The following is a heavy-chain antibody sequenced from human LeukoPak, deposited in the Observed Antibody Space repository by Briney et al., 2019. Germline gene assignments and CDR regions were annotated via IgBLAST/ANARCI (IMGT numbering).Heavy chain of an antibody. Sequence: SETLSLTCTVSGVSISSYYWSWIRQPAGKGLEWIGRIHTSGSTKYNPSLKSRVTMSVDTSKNQFSLKLSSVTAADTAVHYCASSRTNSYQVYWGQGTLVTVSS. CDR1: GVSISSYY. V-gene: IGHV4-4*07. D-gene: IGHD2-2*01. J-gene: IGHJ4*02. CDR3: ASSRTNSYQVY. CDR2: IHTSGST.